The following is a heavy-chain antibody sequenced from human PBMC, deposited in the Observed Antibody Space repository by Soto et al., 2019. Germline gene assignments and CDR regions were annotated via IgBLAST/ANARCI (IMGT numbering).Heavy chain of an antibody. D-gene: IGHD1-26*01. Sequence: QVQLVQSGAEVKKPGSSVKVACKASGGTFSSYAISWVRQAPGQGLEWMGGIIPIFGTANYAQNFQGRVTITADESTSTAYMELSSLRSEDTAVYYCARDEDRYSGSPHGMDVWGQGTTVTVSS. CDR2: IIPIFGTA. V-gene: IGHV1-69*01. J-gene: IGHJ6*02. CDR3: ARDEDRYSGSPHGMDV. CDR1: GGTFSSYA.